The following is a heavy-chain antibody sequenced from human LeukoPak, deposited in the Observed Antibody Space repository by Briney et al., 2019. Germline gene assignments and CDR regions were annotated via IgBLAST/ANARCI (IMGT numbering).Heavy chain of an antibody. J-gene: IGHJ4*02. V-gene: IGHV3-7*01. CDR3: AKNYDFWSGSTDYFDY. CDR2: INRDGSER. D-gene: IGHD3-3*01. CDR1: GFTFSNYW. Sequence: GGSLRLSCAASGFTFSNYWMTWVRQAPGKGLEWVANINRDGSERYYVDSVKGRFTISRDDAKSSLYLQMNSLRAEDTAVYYCAKNYDFWSGSTDYFDYWGQGTLVTVSS.